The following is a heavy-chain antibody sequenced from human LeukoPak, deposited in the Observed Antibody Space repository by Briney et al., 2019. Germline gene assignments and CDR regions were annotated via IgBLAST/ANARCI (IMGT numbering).Heavy chain of an antibody. CDR2: IYYSGST. D-gene: IGHD3-10*01. CDR3: ARRGHGVILTYYYGMDV. J-gene: IGHJ6*02. CDR1: GGSISSSSYY. V-gene: IGHV4-39*07. Sequence: PSETLSLTCTVSGGSISSSSYYWGWIRQPPGKGLEWIGSIYYSGSTYYNPSLKSRVTISVDTSKNQFSLKLSSVTAADTAVYYCARRGHGVILTYYYGMDVWGQGTTVTVSS.